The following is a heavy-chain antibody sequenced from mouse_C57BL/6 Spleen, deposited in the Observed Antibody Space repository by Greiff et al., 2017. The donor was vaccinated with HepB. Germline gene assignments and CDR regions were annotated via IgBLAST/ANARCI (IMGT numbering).Heavy chain of an antibody. CDR2: IYPRSGNT. V-gene: IGHV1-81*01. CDR1: GYTFTSYG. J-gene: IGHJ4*01. CDR3: ARWGYYGSSYEDYYAMDY. Sequence: QVQLQQSGAELARPGASVKLSCKASGYTFTSYGISWVKQRTGQGLEWIGEIYPRSGNTYYNEKFKGKATLTADKSSSTAYMELRSLTSEDSAVYFCARWGYYGSSYEDYYAMDYWGQGTSVTVSS. D-gene: IGHD1-1*01.